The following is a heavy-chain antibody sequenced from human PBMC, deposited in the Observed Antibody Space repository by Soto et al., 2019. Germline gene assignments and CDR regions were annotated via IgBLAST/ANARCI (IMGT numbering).Heavy chain of an antibody. CDR3: AKTGYGSDVIWWLGT. CDR2: ISSAADNT. CDR1: VWTFSSYS. V-gene: IGHV3-23*01. J-gene: IGHJ5*02. D-gene: IGHD3-10*01. Sequence: WESXRLSGATAVWTFSSYSRTWVRQAPGKGLEWVSAISSAADNTYYPDSVKGRFTISRDNSKNTLYLQMNSLRAEDTAVYYCAKTGYGSDVIWWLGTWGQGTLVNVSS.